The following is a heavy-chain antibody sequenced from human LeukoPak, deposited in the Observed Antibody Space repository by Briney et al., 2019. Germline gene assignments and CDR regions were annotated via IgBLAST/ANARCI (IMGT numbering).Heavy chain of an antibody. V-gene: IGHV3-66*01. Sequence: PGGSLRLSCAASGFTVRNNYMSWVRQAPGKGLEWVSVIYSGGSTYYADSVKGRFTISRDNSKNTLYLQMNSLRAEDTAIYYCAKDLLQGDGYWDIDSWGQGTLVTVSS. CDR2: IYSGGST. D-gene: IGHD5-24*01. CDR1: GFTVRNNY. CDR3: AKDLLQGDGYWDIDS. J-gene: IGHJ4*02.